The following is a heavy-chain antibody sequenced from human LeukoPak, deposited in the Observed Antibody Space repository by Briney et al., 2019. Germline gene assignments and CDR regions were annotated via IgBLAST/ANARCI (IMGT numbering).Heavy chain of an antibody. D-gene: IGHD5-12*01. CDR3: ARGRTTIDP. CDR2: IYHSGST. J-gene: IGHJ5*02. CDR1: GYSISSGYY. V-gene: IGHV4-38-2*02. Sequence: SETLSLTCTVSGYSISSGYYWGWFRQPPGKGLEWIGSIYHSGSTYYNPSLKSRVTRSVDTSKNQFSLKLSTVTPADTAVYYCARGRTTIDPWGQGTLVTVSS.